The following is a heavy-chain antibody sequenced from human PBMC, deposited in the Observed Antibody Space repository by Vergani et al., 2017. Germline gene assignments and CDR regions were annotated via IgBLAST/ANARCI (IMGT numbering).Heavy chain of an antibody. Sequence: EVQLVESGGGLVQPGRSLRLSCAASGFTFDDYAMHWVRQAPGKGLEWVSGISWNSGSIGYADSVKGRFTISRDNAKNSLYLQMNSLRAEDTAVYYCARGGGYYGDPNFDYWGQGTLVTVSS. J-gene: IGHJ4*02. CDR1: GFTFDDYA. CDR3: ARGGGYYGDPNFDY. CDR2: ISWNSGSI. D-gene: IGHD4-17*01. V-gene: IGHV3-9*01.